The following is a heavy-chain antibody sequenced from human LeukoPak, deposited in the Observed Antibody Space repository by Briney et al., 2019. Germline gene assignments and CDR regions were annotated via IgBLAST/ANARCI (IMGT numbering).Heavy chain of an antibody. CDR2: IIPILGIA. V-gene: IGHV1-69*04. CDR3: ARATYSSGWYLNWFDP. D-gene: IGHD6-19*01. J-gene: IGHJ5*02. CDR1: GGTFSSYA. Sequence: SVKVSCKASGGTFSSYAISWVRQAPGQGLEWMGRIIPILGIANYAQKFQGSVTITADKSTSTAYMELSSLRSEDTAVYYCARATYSSGWYLNWFDPWGQGTLVTVSS.